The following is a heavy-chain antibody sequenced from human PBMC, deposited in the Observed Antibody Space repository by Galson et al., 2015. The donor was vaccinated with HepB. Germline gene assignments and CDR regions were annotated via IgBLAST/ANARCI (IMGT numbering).Heavy chain of an antibody. Sequence: SVKVSCKASGGTFSSYAISWVRQAPGQGLEWMGRIIPILGIANYAQKFQGRVTITADKSTSTAYMELSSLRSEDTAVYYCARVVAAADVYYYGMDVWGQGTTVTVSS. CDR1: GGTFSSYA. CDR3: ARVVAAADVYYYGMDV. V-gene: IGHV1-69*04. J-gene: IGHJ6*02. CDR2: IIPILGIA. D-gene: IGHD6-13*01.